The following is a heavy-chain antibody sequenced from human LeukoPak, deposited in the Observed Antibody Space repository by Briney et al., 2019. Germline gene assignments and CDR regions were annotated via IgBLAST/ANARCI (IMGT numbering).Heavy chain of an antibody. V-gene: IGHV1-69*13. D-gene: IGHD5-24*01. J-gene: IGHJ4*02. CDR2: IIPIFGTA. CDR1: GGTFGSYA. Sequence: SVTVSCKASGGTFGSYAISWVRQAPGQGLEMMGGIIPIFGTANYAQKFQGRVTITADESTSTAYMELSSLRSEDTAVYYCAREGEMATIPDLFDYWGQGTLVTVSS. CDR3: AREGEMATIPDLFDY.